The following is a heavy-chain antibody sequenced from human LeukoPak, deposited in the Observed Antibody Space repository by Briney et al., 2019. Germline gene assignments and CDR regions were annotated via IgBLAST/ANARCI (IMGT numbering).Heavy chain of an antibody. V-gene: IGHV5-51*01. Sequence: GESLKISCKGSGYSFTSYWIGWGRQMPGKGLEWLGIIFPGDSDTRYSPSFQGQVTISADKSISTAYLQWSSLKASDTAMYYCARSPSIPIEMATMTLFDYWGQGTLVTVSS. J-gene: IGHJ4*02. CDR1: GYSFTSYW. CDR3: ARSPSIPIEMATMTLFDY. D-gene: IGHD5-24*01. CDR2: IFPGDSDT.